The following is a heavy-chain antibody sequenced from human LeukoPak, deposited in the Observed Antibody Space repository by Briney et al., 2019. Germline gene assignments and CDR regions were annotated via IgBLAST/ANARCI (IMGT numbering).Heavy chain of an antibody. CDR3: ARDIGSGWYCYYGMDV. CDR1: GLTVSSYS. V-gene: IGHV3-33*08. Sequence: GGSLRLSCAASGLTVSSYSMNWVRQAPGKGLEWVAVIWYDGSNKYYADSVKGRFTISRDNSKNTLYLQMNSLRAEDTAVYYCARDIGSGWYCYYGMDVWGQGTTVTVSS. J-gene: IGHJ6*02. D-gene: IGHD6-19*01. CDR2: IWYDGSNK.